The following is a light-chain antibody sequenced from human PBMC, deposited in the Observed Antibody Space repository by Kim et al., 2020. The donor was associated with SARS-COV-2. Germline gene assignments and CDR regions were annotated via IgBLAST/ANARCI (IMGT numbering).Light chain of an antibody. Sequence: QRVTISCTGSRSNSGAGNGVQSYQHFPGRAPRLLVVGDRSGPSGLPDRFTGSQCGTSACLAITGHQAENDADYYCQSYDKTLSASGFGSGTEVTVL. V-gene: IGLV1-40*01. J-gene: IGLJ1*01. CDR3: QSYDKTLSASG. CDR2: GDR. CDR1: RSNSGAGNG.